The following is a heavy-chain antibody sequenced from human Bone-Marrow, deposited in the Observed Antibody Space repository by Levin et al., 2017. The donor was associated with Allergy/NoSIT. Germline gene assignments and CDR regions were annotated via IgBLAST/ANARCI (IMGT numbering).Heavy chain of an antibody. J-gene: IGHJ5*01. CDR3: ARGWTWFDS. CDR1: GFFKFSNYW. V-gene: IGHV3-7*01. Sequence: GESLKISCAASGFFKFSNYWMTWVRQAPGKGLEWVANIKQDGTEKNYVDSVKGRFTISRDNAEKSLYLEINSLRDEDTAVYHCARGWTWFDSWGQGTLVTVSS. D-gene: IGHD2-15*01. CDR2: IKQDGTEK.